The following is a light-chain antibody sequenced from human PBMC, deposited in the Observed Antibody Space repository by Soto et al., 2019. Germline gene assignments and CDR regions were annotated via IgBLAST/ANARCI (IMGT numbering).Light chain of an antibody. J-gene: IGKJ1*01. CDR3: QHYGSSPQT. V-gene: IGKV3-20*01. Sequence: EIVLTQSPGTLSLSPGERATLSCRASQSVSSSYLAWYQQKPCQAPRLLIYGASSRATGIPDRFSCSGSGTDFTLTISRLEPEDFAVYYCQHYGSSPQTFGQGTKVEIK. CDR1: QSVSSSY. CDR2: GAS.